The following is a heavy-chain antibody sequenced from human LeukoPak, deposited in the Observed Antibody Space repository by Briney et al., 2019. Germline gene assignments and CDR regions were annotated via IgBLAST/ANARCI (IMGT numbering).Heavy chain of an antibody. CDR1: GGTFSSYA. CDR2: IIPIFGTA. CDR3: ARVEADIAVAGMNWYFDY. Sequence: GASVKVSCKASGGTFSSYAISWVRQAPGQGLEWMGGIIPIFGTANYAQKFQGRVTITADESTSTAYMELSSLRSEDTAVYYCARVEADIAVAGMNWYFDYWGQGTLVTVSS. D-gene: IGHD6-19*01. V-gene: IGHV1-69*01. J-gene: IGHJ4*02.